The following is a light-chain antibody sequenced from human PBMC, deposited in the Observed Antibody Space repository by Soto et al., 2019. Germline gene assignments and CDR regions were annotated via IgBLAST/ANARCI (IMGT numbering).Light chain of an antibody. CDR3: SSYAGSKNYYV. V-gene: IGLV2-8*01. Sequence: QSALTQPPSASGAPGQSVTISCTGSSSDVGGYNYVPWYQQHPGKAPKLMIYEASKRPSGVPDRFSGSKSANTASLTVSGLQAEDEADYYCSSYAGSKNYYVFGTGTKLTVL. CDR2: EAS. J-gene: IGLJ1*01. CDR1: SSDVGGYNY.